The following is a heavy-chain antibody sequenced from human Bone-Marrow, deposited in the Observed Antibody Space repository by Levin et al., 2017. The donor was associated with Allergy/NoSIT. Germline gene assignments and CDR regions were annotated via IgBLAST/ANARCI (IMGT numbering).Heavy chain of an antibody. D-gene: IGHD3-3*01. V-gene: IGHV4-31*03. CDR1: DSSLSSSSYF. Sequence: TSETLSLTCTVSDSSLSSSSYFWSWIRQDPGKGLDLIGYIYYSGTTYYNPSLKSRVTITMDTSKNQFSLILNSVTAADTAVYYCATTPYDFWTGRFDSWGQGTLVTVSS. CDR2: IYYSGTT. J-gene: IGHJ4*02. CDR3: ATTPYDFWTGRFDS.